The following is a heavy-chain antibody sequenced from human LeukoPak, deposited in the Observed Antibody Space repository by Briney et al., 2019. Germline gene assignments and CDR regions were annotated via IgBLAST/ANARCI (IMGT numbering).Heavy chain of an antibody. CDR1: GYTFTSYG. J-gene: IGHJ4*02. Sequence: ASVEVSCKASGYTFTSYGISWVRQAPGQGLEWMGWISAYNGNTNYAQKLQGRVNMTTDTSTSTAYMELRSLRSDDTAVYYCARGPQYCSGGSCYSFFYYFDYWGQGTLVTVSS. V-gene: IGHV1-18*01. CDR2: ISAYNGNT. CDR3: ARGPQYCSGGSCYSFFYYFDY. D-gene: IGHD2-15*01.